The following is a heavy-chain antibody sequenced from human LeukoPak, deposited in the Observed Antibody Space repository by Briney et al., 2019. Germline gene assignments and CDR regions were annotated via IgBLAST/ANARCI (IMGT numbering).Heavy chain of an antibody. CDR3: AREAQIVVVVAATPYYGMDV. CDR2: IVGSGGTT. D-gene: IGHD2-15*01. CDR1: GFTFGSYA. J-gene: IGHJ6*02. Sequence: GGSLRLSCAASGFTFGSYAMTWVRQAPGKGLEWVSSIVGSGGTTYYADSVKGRFTISRDNSKNTLYLQMNSLRAEDTAVYYCAREAQIVVVVAATPYYGMDVWGQGTTVTVSS. V-gene: IGHV3-23*01.